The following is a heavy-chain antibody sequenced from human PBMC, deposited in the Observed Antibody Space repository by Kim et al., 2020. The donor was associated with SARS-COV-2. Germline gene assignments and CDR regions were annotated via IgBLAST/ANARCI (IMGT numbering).Heavy chain of an antibody. Sequence: SETLSLTCAVYGGSFSGYYWSWIRQPPGKGLEWIGEINHSGSTNYNPSLKSRVTISVDTSKNQFSLKLSSVTAADTAVYYCARGQNLWFAPTLSNWFDPWGQGTLVTVSS. CDR1: GGSFSGYY. V-gene: IGHV4-34*01. D-gene: IGHD3-10*01. CDR2: INHSGST. J-gene: IGHJ5*02. CDR3: ARGQNLWFAPTLSNWFDP.